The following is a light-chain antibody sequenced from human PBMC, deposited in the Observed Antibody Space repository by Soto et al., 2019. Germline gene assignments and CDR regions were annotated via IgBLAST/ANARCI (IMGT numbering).Light chain of an antibody. Sequence: QSALTQPASVSGSPGQSITISCTGTSSDVGGYNYVSWYQQHPGKAPKLMIYDVSNRPSGVSNRFSGSKSGNTASLTISGLQAEDEGDYYCSSYTSSSVFGTGTKPTVL. CDR1: SSDVGGYNY. CDR2: DVS. CDR3: SSYTSSSV. J-gene: IGLJ1*01. V-gene: IGLV2-14*01.